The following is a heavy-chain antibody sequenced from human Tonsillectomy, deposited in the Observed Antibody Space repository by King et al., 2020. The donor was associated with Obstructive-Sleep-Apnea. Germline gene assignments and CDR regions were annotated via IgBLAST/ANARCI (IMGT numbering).Heavy chain of an antibody. J-gene: IGHJ4*02. V-gene: IGHV3-30-3*01. CDR2: MSYDGNNK. Sequence: VQLAESGGGVVQPGRSLRLSCAASGFTFSNFPMHWVRQAPGKGLEWVSVMSYDGNNKYYADSVKGRFTISRDNSKNTLYLQMNSLRAEDTAIYYCARGRGSYCFDYWGQGTLVTVSS. CDR3: ARGRGSYCFDY. D-gene: IGHD1-26*01. CDR1: GFTFSNFP.